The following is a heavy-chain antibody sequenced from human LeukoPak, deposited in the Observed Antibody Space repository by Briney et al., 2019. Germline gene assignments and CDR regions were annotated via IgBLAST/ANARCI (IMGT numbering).Heavy chain of an antibody. Sequence: PSETLSLTCSVSGGSISRSNYYWGWIRQPPGKGLEWIGSIYYSGSTYYNPSLKSRVTISVDTSKNQFSLKLSSVTAADTAVYYCARERDYYGSGSYRRFDPWGQGTLVTVSS. D-gene: IGHD3-10*01. CDR1: GGSISRSNYY. CDR2: IYYSGST. V-gene: IGHV4-39*02. J-gene: IGHJ5*02. CDR3: ARERDYYGSGSYRRFDP.